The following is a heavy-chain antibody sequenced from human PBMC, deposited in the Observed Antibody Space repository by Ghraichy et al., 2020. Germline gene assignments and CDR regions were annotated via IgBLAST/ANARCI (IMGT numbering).Heavy chain of an antibody. CDR3: ARDDCSSTSCYRLGD. V-gene: IGHV3-21*01. J-gene: IGHJ4*02. D-gene: IGHD2-2*01. CDR2: ISSSSSYI. Sequence: GGSLRLSCAASGFTFSSYSMNWVRQAPGKGLEWVSSISSSSSYIYYADSVKGRFTISRDNAQNSLYLQMNSLRAEDTAVYYCARDDCSSTSCYRLGDWGQGTLVTVSS. CDR1: GFTFSSYS.